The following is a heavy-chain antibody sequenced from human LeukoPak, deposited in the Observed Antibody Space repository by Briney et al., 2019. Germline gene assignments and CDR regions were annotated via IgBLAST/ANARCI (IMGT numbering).Heavy chain of an antibody. V-gene: IGHV1-2*02. J-gene: IGHJ4*02. Sequence: VASVKVSCKASGYTFTGYYMHWVRQAPGQGLEWMGWINPNSGGTNYAQKFQGRVTITRDTSISTAYMELSRLRSDDTAVYYCARDMGYSSRAFDYWGQGTLVTVSS. D-gene: IGHD6-13*01. CDR3: ARDMGYSSRAFDY. CDR1: GYTFTGYY. CDR2: INPNSGGT.